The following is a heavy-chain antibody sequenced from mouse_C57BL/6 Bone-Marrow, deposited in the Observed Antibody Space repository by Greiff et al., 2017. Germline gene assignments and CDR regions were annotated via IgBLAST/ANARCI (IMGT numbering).Heavy chain of an antibody. CDR3: TNNYGSGWYFDV. J-gene: IGHJ1*03. Sequence: VKLMESGAELVRPGASVTLSCKASGYTFTDYEMHWVKQTPVHGLEWIGAIDPETGGTAYNQKFKGKAILTADKSSSTAYMELRSLTSEDSAVYYCTNNYGSGWYFDVWGTGTTVTVSS. CDR2: IDPETGGT. D-gene: IGHD1-1*01. CDR1: GYTFTDYE. V-gene: IGHV1-15*01.